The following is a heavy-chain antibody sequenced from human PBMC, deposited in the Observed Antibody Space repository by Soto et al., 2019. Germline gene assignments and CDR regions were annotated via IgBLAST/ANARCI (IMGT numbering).Heavy chain of an antibody. Sequence: SETLSLTCAVSGYSISSGYYWGWIRQPPGKGLEWIGGIYHSGSTYYNPSLKSRVTISVDTSKNQFSLKLSSVTAADTAVYYCAREFSVDSSGYLQGFDYWGQGTLVTVSS. CDR3: AREFSVDSSGYLQGFDY. CDR1: GYSISSGYY. J-gene: IGHJ4*02. CDR2: IYHSGST. D-gene: IGHD3-22*01. V-gene: IGHV4-38-2*02.